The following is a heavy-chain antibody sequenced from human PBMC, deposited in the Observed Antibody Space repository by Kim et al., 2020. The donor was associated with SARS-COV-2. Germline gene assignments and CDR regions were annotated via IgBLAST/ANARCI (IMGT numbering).Heavy chain of an antibody. D-gene: IGHD3-3*01. CDR3: ARLPWGYDFWSGGLV. Sequence: TLKSRVTISVDTSKNQFSLKLSSVTAADTAVYYCARLPWGYDFWSGGLVWGQGTTVTVSS. J-gene: IGHJ6*02. V-gene: IGHV4-30-2*05.